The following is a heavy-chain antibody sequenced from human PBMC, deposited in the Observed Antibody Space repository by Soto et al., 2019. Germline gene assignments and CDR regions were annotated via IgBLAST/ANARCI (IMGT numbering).Heavy chain of an antibody. CDR3: VRDYGDYAYFQH. Sequence: ASVKVSCKASGYTFTSYGISWVRQAPGQGLEWMGWISAYNGNTNYVQKLQGRVTMTTDTSTSTAYMELRSLTSDDTAVYYCVRDYGDYAYFQHRGQGTLVTVAS. V-gene: IGHV1-18*01. D-gene: IGHD4-17*01. CDR1: GYTFTSYG. J-gene: IGHJ1*01. CDR2: ISAYNGNT.